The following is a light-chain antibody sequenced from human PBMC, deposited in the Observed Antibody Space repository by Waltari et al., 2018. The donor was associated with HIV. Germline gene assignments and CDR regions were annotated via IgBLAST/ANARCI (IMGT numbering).Light chain of an antibody. Sequence: DIQMTQSPSSLSASVGDRVTIPCRASQSISSYLNWYQQKPGKAPNLLIYAASSLQSGVPSRFSGGGSGTDFTLTISSLQPEDFATYYCQQTYSTPLTFGGGTKAEIK. CDR2: AAS. J-gene: IGKJ4*01. V-gene: IGKV1-39*01. CDR3: QQTYSTPLT. CDR1: QSISSY.